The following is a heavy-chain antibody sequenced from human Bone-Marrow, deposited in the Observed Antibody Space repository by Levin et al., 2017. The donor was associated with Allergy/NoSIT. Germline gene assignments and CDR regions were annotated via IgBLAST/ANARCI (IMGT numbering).Heavy chain of an antibody. CDR2: INSDGSST. CDR1: GFTFSSYW. V-gene: IGHV3-74*01. D-gene: IGHD4-11*01. Sequence: GGSLRLSCAASGFTFSSYWMHWVRQAPGKGLVWVSRINSDGSSTSYADSVKGRFTISRDNAKNTLYLQMNSLRAEDTAVYYCARDGKTSPVTTTHYYFDYWGQGTLVTVSS. J-gene: IGHJ4*02. CDR3: ARDGKTSPVTTTHYYFDY.